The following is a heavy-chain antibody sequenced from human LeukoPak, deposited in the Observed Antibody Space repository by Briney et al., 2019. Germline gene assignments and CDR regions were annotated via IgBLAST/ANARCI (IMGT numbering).Heavy chain of an antibody. Sequence: SETLSLTCTVSGGSITGSYWSWIRQPPGKGLEWIGYVYSSGSTDYNPPLKSRVTISVDTSKNQFSLKLSSVTAADTAVYFCARGGWSLDLWGRGTLVAVSS. CDR3: ARGGWSLDL. J-gene: IGHJ2*01. CDR1: GGSITGSY. V-gene: IGHV4-59*01. CDR2: VYSSGST.